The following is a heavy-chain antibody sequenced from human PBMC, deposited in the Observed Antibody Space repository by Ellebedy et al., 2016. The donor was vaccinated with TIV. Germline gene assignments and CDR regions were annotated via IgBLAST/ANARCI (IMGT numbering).Heavy chain of an antibody. D-gene: IGHD2-15*01. CDR2: INPSSGGT. J-gene: IGHJ4*02. V-gene: IGHV1-46*01. CDR3: ARDIQDCTGGNCYPDF. Sequence: AASVKVSCNASAYTFTSYYMHWVRQAPGQGREWMGLINPSSGGTTYEQKFQGRFTMTRDTSTSTVYMDLSSLRSEDTAVYYCARDIQDCTGGNCYPDFWGQGTLVTVSS. CDR1: AYTFTSYY.